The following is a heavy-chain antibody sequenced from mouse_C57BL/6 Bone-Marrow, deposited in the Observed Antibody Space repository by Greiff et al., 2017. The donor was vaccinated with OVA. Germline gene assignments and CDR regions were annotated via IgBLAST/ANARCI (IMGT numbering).Heavy chain of an antibody. V-gene: IGHV8-8*01. CDR3: ARARYDPFAY. CDR1: GFSLSTFGMG. CDR2: IWWDDDK. Sequence: VTLKVSGPGILQPSQTLSLTCSFSGFSLSTFGMGVGWIRQPSGKGLEWLAHIWWDDDKYYNPALKSRLTISKDTSKNLVFLKIANVDTADTATYYCARARYDPFAYWGQGTLVTVSA. J-gene: IGHJ3*01. D-gene: IGHD2-3*01.